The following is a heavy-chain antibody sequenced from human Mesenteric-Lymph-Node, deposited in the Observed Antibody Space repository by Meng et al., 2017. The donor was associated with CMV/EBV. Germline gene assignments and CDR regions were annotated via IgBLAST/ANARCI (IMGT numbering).Heavy chain of an antibody. CDR2: INHSGST. CDR1: GGSFSGYY. D-gene: IGHD4-23*01. J-gene: IGHJ4*02. V-gene: IGHV4-34*01. Sequence: VLLQHWGAGLLKPSETLSLTCAVYGGSFSGYYWSWIRQPPGKGLEWIGEINHSGSTNYNPSLKSRVTISVDTSKNQFSLKLSSVTAADTAVYYCARHQRWLKSEGGFNYWGQGTLVTVSS. CDR3: ARHQRWLKSEGGFNY.